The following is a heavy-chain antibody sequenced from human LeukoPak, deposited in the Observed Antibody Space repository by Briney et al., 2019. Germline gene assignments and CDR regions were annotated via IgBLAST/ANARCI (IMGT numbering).Heavy chain of an antibody. V-gene: IGHV3-72*01. CDR1: GVKFSDHY. CDR2: SGNKASSYTK. D-gene: IGHD1/OR15-1a*01. CDR3: GRIAINANNGMDV. Sequence: GGALRLSCAASGVKFSDHYSYSGPQAPGGGREWVGRSGNKASSYTKEYAASVEGRFTISRDVSESSLYLQMNSLRTEDPAVYYCGRIAINANNGMDVWGQGTTVTVSS. J-gene: IGHJ6*02.